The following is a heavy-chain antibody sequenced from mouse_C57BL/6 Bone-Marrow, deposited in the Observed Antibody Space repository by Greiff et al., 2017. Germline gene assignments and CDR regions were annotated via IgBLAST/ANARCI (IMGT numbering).Heavy chain of an antibody. CDR2: IWSGGST. Sequence: VQLQQSGPGLVQPSQSLSITCTVSGFSLTSYGVHWVRQSPGTGLEWLGVIWSGGSTDYNAAFISRLSISKDNSKSQVFFKMNSLQADDTAIYXCARGGLRRTWFAYWGQGTLVTVSA. CDR3: ARGGLRRTWFAY. D-gene: IGHD2-4*01. CDR1: GFSLTSYG. J-gene: IGHJ3*01. V-gene: IGHV2-2*01.